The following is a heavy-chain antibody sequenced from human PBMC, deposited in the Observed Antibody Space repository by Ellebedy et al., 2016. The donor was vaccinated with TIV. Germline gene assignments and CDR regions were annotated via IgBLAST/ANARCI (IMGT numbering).Heavy chain of an antibody. CDR1: GFIVSSNY. CDR2: IYSDGST. D-gene: IGHD3-22*01. V-gene: IGHV3-66*01. CDR3: ARDLVEDYDSSGYGDAFDI. J-gene: IGHJ3*02. Sequence: GESLKISCAASGFIVSSNYMSWVRQAPGKGLEWVSVIYSDGSTYYADSVKGGFTISRDNSKNTLYLQMNSLRAGDTAVYYCARDLVEDYDSSGYGDAFDIWGQGTMVTVSS.